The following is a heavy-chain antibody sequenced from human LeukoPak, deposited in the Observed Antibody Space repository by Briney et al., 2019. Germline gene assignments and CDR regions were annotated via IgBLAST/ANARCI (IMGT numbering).Heavy chain of an antibody. CDR3: ARDTDCSITSCFNAFDV. D-gene: IGHD2-2*01. Sequence: TGGSLTLSCAASGFTFSTYEMHWVRQAPGKGLEWVAVISHDGNDQYYADSVKGRFTISRDNSKNALYLQMYSLRVEDTAVYYCARDTDCSITSCFNAFDVWGQATM. V-gene: IGHV3-30*04. CDR1: GFTFSTYE. J-gene: IGHJ3*01. CDR2: ISHDGNDQ.